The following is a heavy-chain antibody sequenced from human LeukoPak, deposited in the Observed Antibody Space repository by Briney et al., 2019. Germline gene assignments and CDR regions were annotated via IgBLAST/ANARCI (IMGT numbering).Heavy chain of an antibody. CDR3: ATDRRGSNDY. V-gene: IGHV3-7*01. CDR1: GFTFSSYW. CDR2: MRQDGNEK. Sequence: GGSLRLSCVASGFTFSSYWMTWVRQAPGKGLEWVANMRQDGNEKYYVDSVRGRFTISRDNAKNSLYLQMNSPRAEDTAVYYCATDRRGSNDYWGQGTLVTVSS. D-gene: IGHD3-10*01. J-gene: IGHJ4*02.